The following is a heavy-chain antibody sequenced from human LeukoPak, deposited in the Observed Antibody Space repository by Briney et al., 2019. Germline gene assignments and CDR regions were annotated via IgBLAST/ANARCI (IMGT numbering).Heavy chain of an antibody. CDR3: ATIENSGYDYFDY. Sequence: ASVKVSCKASGYTFTGYYMHWVRQAPGQGLEWMGWINPNSGGTNYAQKFQGRVTMTRDTSISTAYMELSRLRSDDTAVYYCATIENSGYDYFDYWGQGTLVTVSS. CDR2: INPNSGGT. CDR1: GYTFTGYY. J-gene: IGHJ4*02. D-gene: IGHD3-10*01. V-gene: IGHV1-2*02.